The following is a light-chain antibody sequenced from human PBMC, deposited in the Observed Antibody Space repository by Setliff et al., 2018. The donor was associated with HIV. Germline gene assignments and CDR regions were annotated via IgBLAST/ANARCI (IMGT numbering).Light chain of an antibody. Sequence: QSVLAQPRSVSGSRGQSVTLSCTGHSSDVGRYDYVSWYQQHPGKAPKLMIYDVSKRPSGVPARFSGFKAGNTASLFIAGLEPEDEADYYCCSYAGSYTFVFGTGTKVTVL. CDR2: DVS. CDR1: SSDVGRYDY. CDR3: CSYAGSYTFV. V-gene: IGLV2-11*01. J-gene: IGLJ1*01.